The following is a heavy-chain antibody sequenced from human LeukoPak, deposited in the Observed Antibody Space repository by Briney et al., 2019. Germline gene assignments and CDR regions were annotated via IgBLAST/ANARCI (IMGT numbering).Heavy chain of an antibody. Sequence: ASVKVSCKASGYTFTNYGINWVRQAPGQGLEWMGWISAWNGNTNYAQKLQGRVTMTTDTSANTAYMELRSLRSDDAAVYYCARGGDMVPTIEGYWGQGTLVTVSS. CDR1: GYTFTNYG. D-gene: IGHD5-12*01. CDR3: ARGGDMVPTIEGY. V-gene: IGHV1-18*01. J-gene: IGHJ4*02. CDR2: ISAWNGNT.